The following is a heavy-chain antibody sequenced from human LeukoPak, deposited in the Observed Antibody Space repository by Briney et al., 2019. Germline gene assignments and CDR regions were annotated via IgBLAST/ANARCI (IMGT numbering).Heavy chain of an antibody. CDR2: FDPEDGET. CDR3: ARGGETAAGISSFFDY. J-gene: IGHJ4*02. D-gene: IGHD6-13*01. V-gene: IGHV1-24*01. Sequence: GASVKVSCKVSGYTLTELSMHWVRQAPGKGLEWMGGFDPEDGETIYAQKFQGRVTMTEDTSTDTAYMELSSLRSEDTAVYYCARGGETAAGISSFFDYWGQGTLVTVSS. CDR1: GYTLTELS.